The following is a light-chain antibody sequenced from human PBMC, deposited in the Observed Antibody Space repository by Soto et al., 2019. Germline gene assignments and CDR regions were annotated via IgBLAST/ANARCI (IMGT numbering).Light chain of an antibody. CDR2: SAS. CDR3: QQTYSTPT. J-gene: IGKJ4*01. CDR1: QDIDTY. V-gene: IGKV1-39*01. Sequence: DIQMTQSPSSLSASVGDSVTVTCRASQDIDTYLNWYQQKPGRAPDLLIFSASTLRNGVPSRFSGSGSGTDFTLTSSSLQPEDFATYHCQQTYSTPTFGGGTKVDIK.